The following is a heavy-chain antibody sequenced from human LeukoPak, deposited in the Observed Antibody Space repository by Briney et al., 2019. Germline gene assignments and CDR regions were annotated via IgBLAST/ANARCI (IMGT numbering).Heavy chain of an antibody. Sequence: SETLSLTCAVYGGSFSGYYWSWIRQPPGKGLEWIGEINHSGSTNYNPSLKSRVTISVDKSKNQFSLKLSSVTAADTAVYYCARGPYDFWSGYYRPFDYWGQGTLVTVSS. D-gene: IGHD3-3*01. CDR2: INHSGST. CDR3: ARGPYDFWSGYYRPFDY. J-gene: IGHJ4*02. V-gene: IGHV4-34*01. CDR1: GGSFSGYY.